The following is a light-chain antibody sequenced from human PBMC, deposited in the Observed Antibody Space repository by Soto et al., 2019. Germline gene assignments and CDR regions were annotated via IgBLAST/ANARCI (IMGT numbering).Light chain of an antibody. V-gene: IGLV1-44*01. Sequence: QLVLTQPPSASETPGQRVTISCSGSSSNIGSNSVNWYQQVPGTAPKLLIYSNNERPSGVPDRFSGSKSGTSASLAISGLQSEDEADYYCGTWDDSLNVVFGGGTKLTVL. J-gene: IGLJ2*01. CDR2: SNN. CDR3: GTWDDSLNVV. CDR1: SSNIGSNS.